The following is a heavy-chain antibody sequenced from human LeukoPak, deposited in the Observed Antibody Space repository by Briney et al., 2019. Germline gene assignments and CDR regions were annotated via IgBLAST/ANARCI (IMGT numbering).Heavy chain of an antibody. CDR2: IWYDGGNK. CDR1: GFTFSSYG. Sequence: GGSLRLSCAAAGFTFSSYGMHWVRQAPGKGLEWVAVIWYDGGNKYYADSVKGRFTISRDNSKNSLYLQMNSLRAEDTAVYYCAKADAKSGSYQRDPFDYWGQGTLVTVSS. V-gene: IGHV3-33*06. D-gene: IGHD1-26*01. CDR3: AKADAKSGSYQRDPFDY. J-gene: IGHJ4*02.